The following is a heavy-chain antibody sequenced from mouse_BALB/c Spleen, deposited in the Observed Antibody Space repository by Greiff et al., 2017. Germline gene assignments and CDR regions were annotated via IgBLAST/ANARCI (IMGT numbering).Heavy chain of an antibody. D-gene: IGHD1-1*01. CDR2: IWGGGST. CDR1: GFSLSRYS. J-gene: IGHJ4*01. V-gene: IGHV2-6-4*01. Sequence: VMLVESGPGLVAPSQSLSITCTVSGFSLSRYSVHWVRQPPGKGLEWLGMIWGGGSTDYNSALKSRLSISKDNSKSQVFLKMNSLQTDDTAMYYCARESSTVVAYYAMDYWGQGTSVTVSS. CDR3: ARESSTVVAYYAMDY.